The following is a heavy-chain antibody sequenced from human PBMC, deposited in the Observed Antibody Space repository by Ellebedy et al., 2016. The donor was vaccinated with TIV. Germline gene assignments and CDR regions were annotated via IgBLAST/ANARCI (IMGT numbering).Heavy chain of an antibody. CDR2: IYYSGST. V-gene: IGHV4-59*01. Sequence: SETLSLTXTVSGGSISSYYWSWIRQPPGKGLEWIGYIYYSGSTNYNPSLKSRVTISVDTSKNQFSLKLSSVTAADTAVYYCARAYGSGSYIDYWGQGTLVTVSS. J-gene: IGHJ4*02. CDR3: ARAYGSGSYIDY. CDR1: GGSISSYY. D-gene: IGHD3-10*01.